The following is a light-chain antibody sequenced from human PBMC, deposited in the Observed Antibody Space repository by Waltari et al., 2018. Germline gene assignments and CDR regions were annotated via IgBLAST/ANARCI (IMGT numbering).Light chain of an antibody. J-gene: IGKJ4*01. CDR2: GAS. CDR1: RGISTY. V-gene: IGKV1-16*01. CDR3: QQYTSYPLT. Sequence: DIQMTQSPSSLSASVGNRVDITCRASRGISTYLAWFQQKPGKAPKSLIYGASSLQSGVPSRFSASGSGTDFTLIISSLQPEDFATYYCQQYTSYPLTFGGGTKVEI.